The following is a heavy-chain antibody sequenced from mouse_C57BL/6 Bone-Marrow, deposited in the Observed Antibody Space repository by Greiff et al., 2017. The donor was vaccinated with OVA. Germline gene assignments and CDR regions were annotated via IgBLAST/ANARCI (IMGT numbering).Heavy chain of an antibody. J-gene: IGHJ1*03. CDR3: ARDNWDWYFDV. D-gene: IGHD4-1*01. CDR2: SSNKANDYTT. V-gene: IGHV7-1*01. CDR1: GFTFSDFY. Sequence: EVKLMESGGGLVQSGRSLRLSCATSGFTFSDFYMEWVRQAPGKGLEWIAASSNKANDYTTEYSASVKGRFIVSRDTSPSILYLQMNALRAEDTAIYDGARDNWDWYFDVWGTGTTVTVSS.